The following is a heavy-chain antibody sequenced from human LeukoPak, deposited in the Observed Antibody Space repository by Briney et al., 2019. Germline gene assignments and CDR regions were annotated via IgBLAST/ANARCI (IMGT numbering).Heavy chain of an antibody. CDR3: ARDQGYCSGGSCYYYYGMDV. CDR2: IKQDGSEK. V-gene: IGHV3-7*01. J-gene: IGHJ6*02. Sequence: GGSLSLSCAASGFPFSSYWMSWVRPAPGKGLEWVANIKQDGSEKYYVDSVKGRFTISRDNAKNSLYLQMNSLRAEDTAVYYCARDQGYCSGGSCYYYYGMDVWGQGTTVTVSS. CDR1: GFPFSSYW. D-gene: IGHD2-15*01.